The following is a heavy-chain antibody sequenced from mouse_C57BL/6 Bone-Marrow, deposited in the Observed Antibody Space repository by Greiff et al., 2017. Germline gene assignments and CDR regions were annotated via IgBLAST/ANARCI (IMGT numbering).Heavy chain of an antibody. CDR1: GYTFTSYW. Sequence: QVQLQQPGAELVRPGSSVKLSCKASGYTFTSYWMHWVKQRPIQGLEWIGNIDPSDSETHYNQKFKDKATLTVDKSSSTAYMQLSSLTSEDSAVYYCARDRGTYDYDGGYYFDYWGQGTTLTVSS. D-gene: IGHD2-4*01. CDR3: ARDRGTYDYDGGYYFDY. V-gene: IGHV1-52*01. J-gene: IGHJ2*01. CDR2: IDPSDSET.